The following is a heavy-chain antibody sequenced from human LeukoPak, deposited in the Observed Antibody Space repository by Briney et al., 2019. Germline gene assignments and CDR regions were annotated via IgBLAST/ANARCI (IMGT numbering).Heavy chain of an antibody. V-gene: IGHV3-20*04. Sequence: GGSLRRSCVASGVTFDDYGRSWVRQAPGKGLEWVSRINWNSGSTRYVDSVKGRFTSSRDNARNSLYLQVNSLRAEDTAVYYCARGGTSGYSSTRHFWGGNYYFDYWGQGSLVTVSS. CDR2: INWNSGST. J-gene: IGHJ4*02. CDR1: GVTFDDYG. D-gene: IGHD2-2*01. CDR3: ARGGTSGYSSTRHFWGGNYYFDY.